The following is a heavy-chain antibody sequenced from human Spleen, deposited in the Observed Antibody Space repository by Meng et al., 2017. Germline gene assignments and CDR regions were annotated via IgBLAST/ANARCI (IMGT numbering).Heavy chain of an antibody. CDR1: GFSFSSYN. D-gene: IGHD3-22*01. J-gene: IGHJ6*02. Sequence: GGSLRLSCAASGFSFSSYNMNWVRQAPGKGLEWVSSISSRSSYIYYADSMKGRFTISRDNAKNSLYLQMNSLRAEDTAVYYCARESGDSSGYVAFYDYYYGMDVWGQGTTVTVSS. CDR2: ISSRSSYI. V-gene: IGHV3-21*01. CDR3: ARESGDSSGYVAFYDYYYGMDV.